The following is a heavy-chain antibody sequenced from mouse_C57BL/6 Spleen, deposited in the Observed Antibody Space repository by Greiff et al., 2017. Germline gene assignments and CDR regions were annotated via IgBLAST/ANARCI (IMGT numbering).Heavy chain of an antibody. CDR1: GFTFSSYT. CDR3: ARFYDGYYPYYFDY. Sequence: EVHLVESGGGLVKPGGSLKLSCAASGFTFSSYTMSWVRQTPEKRLEWVATISGGGGNTYYPDSVKGRFTISRDNAKNTLYLQMSSLRSEDTALYYCARFYDGYYPYYFDYWGQGTTLTVSS. D-gene: IGHD2-3*01. CDR2: ISGGGGNT. V-gene: IGHV5-9*01. J-gene: IGHJ2*01.